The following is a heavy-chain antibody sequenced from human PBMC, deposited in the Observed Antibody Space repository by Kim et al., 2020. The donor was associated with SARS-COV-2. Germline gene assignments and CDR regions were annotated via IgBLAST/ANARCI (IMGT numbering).Heavy chain of an antibody. V-gene: IGHV3-48*03. CDR3: ARDRQSGGWYYGMDV. Sequence: GGSLRLSCAASGFILSSYEMNWVRQAPGKGLEWVSAISSAAWTIYSADAVNGRVIISSDNAKKSLYLQMNSLRAEDTALYYCARDRQSGGWYYGMDVGGQGAKVTDSS. J-gene: IGHJ6*02. CDR2: ISSAAWTI. D-gene: IGHD6-19*01. CDR1: GFILSSYE.